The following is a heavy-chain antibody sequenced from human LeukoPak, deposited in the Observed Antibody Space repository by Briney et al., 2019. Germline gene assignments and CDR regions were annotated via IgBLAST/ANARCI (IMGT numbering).Heavy chain of an antibody. CDR3: ARQIAAAGYYYYGMDA. Sequence: SGESLKISCKGSGYSFTSYWISWVRQMPGKGLEWMGRIDPSDSYTNYSPSFQGHVTISADKSISTAYLQWSSLKASDTAMYYCARQIAAAGYYYYGMDAWGKGTTVTVSS. J-gene: IGHJ6*04. CDR1: GYSFTSYW. D-gene: IGHD6-13*01. CDR2: IDPSDSYT. V-gene: IGHV5-10-1*01.